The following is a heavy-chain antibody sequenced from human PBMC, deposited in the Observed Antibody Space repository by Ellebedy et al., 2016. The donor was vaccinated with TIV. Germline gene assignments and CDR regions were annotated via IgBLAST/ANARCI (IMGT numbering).Heavy chain of an antibody. Sequence: MPSETLSLTCTVSGASVSSANWWNWIRQSPGTGLEWIGEMYHFGTTNYNPSPRGRVTISVDKSNNPFSLKLSSVTAADTAVYYCARADVRGAKFYFDLWGQGTLVTVSS. V-gene: IGHV4-4*02. CDR2: MYHFGTT. CDR1: GASVSSANW. J-gene: IGHJ4*02. CDR3: ARADVRGAKFYFDL. D-gene: IGHD3-10*01.